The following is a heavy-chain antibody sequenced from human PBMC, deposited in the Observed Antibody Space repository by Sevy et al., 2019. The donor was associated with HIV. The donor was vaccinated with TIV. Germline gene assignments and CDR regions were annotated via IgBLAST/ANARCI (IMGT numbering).Heavy chain of an antibody. D-gene: IGHD3-10*01. CDR1: GFTFCSYA. Sequence: GGSLRLSCAASGFTFCSYAMSWVRQAPGKGLEWVSAISGSGGSTYYADSVKGRFTISRDNSKNTLYLQMNSLRAEDTAVYYCASPLYGSGSYSPNDYWGQGTLVTVSS. V-gene: IGHV3-23*01. J-gene: IGHJ4*02. CDR2: ISGSGGST. CDR3: ASPLYGSGSYSPNDY.